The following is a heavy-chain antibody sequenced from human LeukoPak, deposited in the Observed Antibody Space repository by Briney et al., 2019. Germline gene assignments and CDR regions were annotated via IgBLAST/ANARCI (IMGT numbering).Heavy chain of an antibody. J-gene: IGHJ4*02. D-gene: IGHD5-24*01. V-gene: IGHV4-59*01. CDR1: RVTISSYA. Sequence: PSETLCLTCTASRVTISSYAMTWIRQPPGKGLEWIGHMYDNKHTNCNPSLRSRITMSLDTSKNQLSLKLSSVTAVDTAIYDCARKDGDYWGQGTLVTVSS. CDR2: MYDNKHT. CDR3: ARKDGDY.